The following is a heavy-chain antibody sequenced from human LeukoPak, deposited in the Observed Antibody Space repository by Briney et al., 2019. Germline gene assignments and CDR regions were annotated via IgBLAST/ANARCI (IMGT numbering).Heavy chain of an antibody. Sequence: ASVKVSCKASGYTFTSYYMHWVRQAPGQGLEWMGIINPSGGSTSYAQKFQGRVTMTRDTSTSTVYMELSRLRSDDTAVYYCARDPHIVVVPAAQDWYFDLWGRGTLVTVSS. J-gene: IGHJ2*01. V-gene: IGHV1-46*01. CDR1: GYTFTSYY. CDR2: INPSGGST. CDR3: ARDPHIVVVPAAQDWYFDL. D-gene: IGHD2-2*01.